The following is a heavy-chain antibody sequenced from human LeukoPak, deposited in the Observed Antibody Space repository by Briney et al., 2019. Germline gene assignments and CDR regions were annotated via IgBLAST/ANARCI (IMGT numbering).Heavy chain of an antibody. J-gene: IGHJ4*02. CDR3: ERVTTDFWSGYRNY. V-gene: IGHV1-8*01. CDR2: MNPDRGKT. CDR1: GYSFTSYD. D-gene: IGHD3-3*01. Sequence: GASVKASCKASGYSFTSYDINWVRQATGQGLEWMGWMNPDRGKTGYAQKVEGRVTMTRETSISTDYMELSSLRSEATAVEYCERVTTDFWSGYRNYWGQGTLVTVSS.